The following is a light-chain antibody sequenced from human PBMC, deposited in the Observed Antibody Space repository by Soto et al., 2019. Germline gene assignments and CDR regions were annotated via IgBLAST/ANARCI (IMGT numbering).Light chain of an antibody. CDR1: SGHISYT. CDR3: ETWDSNTRV. J-gene: IGLJ2*01. Sequence: QSVLTQSSSASASLGSSVKLTCTLSSGHISYTIAWHQQQPGKAPRFLMKLESSGTYNRGSGVPDRFSGSSPGADRYLIISNLQLEDEADYYCETWDSNTRVFGGGTKLTVL. V-gene: IGLV4-60*02. CDR2: LESSGTY.